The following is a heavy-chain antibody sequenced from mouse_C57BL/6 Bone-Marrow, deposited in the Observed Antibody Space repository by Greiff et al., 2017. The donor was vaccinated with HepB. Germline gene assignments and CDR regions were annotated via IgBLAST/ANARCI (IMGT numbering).Heavy chain of an antibody. CDR1: GFNIKDDY. Sequence: EVKLMESGAELVRPGASVKLSCTASGFNIKDDYMHWVKQRPEQGLEWIGWIDPENGDTEYASKFQGKATITADTSSNTAYLQLSSLTSEDTAVYYCTTDAMDYWGKGTSVTVSS. J-gene: IGHJ4*01. CDR2: IDPENGDT. V-gene: IGHV14-4*01. CDR3: TTDAMDY.